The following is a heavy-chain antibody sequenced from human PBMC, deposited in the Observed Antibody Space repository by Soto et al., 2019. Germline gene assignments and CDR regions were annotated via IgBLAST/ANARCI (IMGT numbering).Heavy chain of an antibody. J-gene: IGHJ6*02. CDR1: GFTFSNAW. Sequence: GGSLRLSCAASGFTFSNAWMNWVRQAPGEGLEWVSAISGSGGSTYYADSVKGRFTISRDNSKNTLYLQMNSLRAEDTAVYYCAKADCSGGSCYPHYYYGMDVWGQGTTVTVSS. CDR2: ISGSGGST. CDR3: AKADCSGGSCYPHYYYGMDV. V-gene: IGHV3-23*01. D-gene: IGHD2-15*01.